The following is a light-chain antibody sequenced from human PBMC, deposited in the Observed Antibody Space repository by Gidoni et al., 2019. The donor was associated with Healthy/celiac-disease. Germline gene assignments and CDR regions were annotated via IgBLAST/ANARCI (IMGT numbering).Light chain of an antibody. CDR2: GAS. CDR3: QQYNNWPGT. V-gene: IGKV3-15*01. J-gene: IGKJ2*01. Sequence: EIVMTQSPATLSVSPGERATLSCRASQSVSSNLAWYQQKPGQAPRLLIYGASTRATGIPARFSGSGSGTEFPLTISSLQSADFAVYYCQQYNNWPGTFGQGTKLEIK. CDR1: QSVSSN.